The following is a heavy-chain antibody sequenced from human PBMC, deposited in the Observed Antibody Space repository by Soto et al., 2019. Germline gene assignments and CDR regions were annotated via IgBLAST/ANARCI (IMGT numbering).Heavy chain of an antibody. J-gene: IGHJ4*02. CDR2: ISSSSSYI. V-gene: IGHV3-21*01. CDR3: ARLDRGSLDY. CDR1: GFTFSSHS. Sequence: EVQLVESGGGLVKPGGSLRLSCAAYGFTFSSHSMNCVRQAPGKGLEWVSSISSSSSYIYYADSVKGRFTISRDNAKNLVYLQMNSLRAEDTAVYYCARLDRGSLDYWGRGTLVTVSS. D-gene: IGHD6-25*01.